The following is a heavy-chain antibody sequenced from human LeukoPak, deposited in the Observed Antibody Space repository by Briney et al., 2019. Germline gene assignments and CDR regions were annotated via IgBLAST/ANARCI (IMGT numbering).Heavy chain of an antibody. Sequence: GGSLRLSCAASGFTFRTYGMHWVRKAPGKGLEWVAVISHDGSNIYYGDSVKGRFTISRDNSKNTVYLQMNSLRAEDTAVYYCVKDWGSFFASGSSYYDSWGQGTLVTVSS. V-gene: IGHV3-30*18. CDR3: VKDWGSFFASGSSYYDS. D-gene: IGHD3-10*01. CDR1: GFTFRTYG. CDR2: ISHDGSNI. J-gene: IGHJ4*02.